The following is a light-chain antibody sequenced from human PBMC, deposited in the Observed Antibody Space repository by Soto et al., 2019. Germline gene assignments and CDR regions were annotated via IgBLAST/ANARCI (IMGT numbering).Light chain of an antibody. Sequence: EIVLTQSPATLSLSPGERATLSCRASQSVSSYLAWYQQKPGQAPRLLNYDASNRATGIPARFSGSGSGTDFTLTISSLEPEDFAVYYCQQRSNWPPLITFGPGTKVDIK. CDR2: DAS. CDR1: QSVSSY. V-gene: IGKV3-11*01. CDR3: QQRSNWPPLIT. J-gene: IGKJ3*01.